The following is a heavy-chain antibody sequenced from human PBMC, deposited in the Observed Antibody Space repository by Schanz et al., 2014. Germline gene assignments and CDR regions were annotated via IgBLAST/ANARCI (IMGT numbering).Heavy chain of an antibody. J-gene: IGHJ3*02. CDR3: AKWRFGELSAFDI. CDR2: MNESHSTI. D-gene: IGHD3-10*01. Sequence: EVQLLESGGGLVQPGGSLRLSCAASGFNFNNFAMTWVRQAPGKGLEWVSAMNESHSTIYYADSVRGRFTISRDNAENTLFLQMNSLRAEDTAVYYCAKWRFGELSAFDIWGQGTMVTVSS. CDR1: GFNFNNFA. V-gene: IGHV3-23*01.